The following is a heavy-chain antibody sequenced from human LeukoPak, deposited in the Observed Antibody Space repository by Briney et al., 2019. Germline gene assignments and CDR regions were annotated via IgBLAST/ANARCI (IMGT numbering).Heavy chain of an antibody. CDR2: IYHSGST. CDR1: GYSISSGYY. J-gene: IGHJ3*02. Sequence: SETLSLTCTVSGYSISSGYYWGWIRQPPGKGLEWIGSIYHSGSTYYNPSLKSRVTISVDPSKNQFSLKPSSVTAADTAVYYCARAPGGATHAFDIWGQGTMVTVSS. D-gene: IGHD1-26*01. CDR3: ARAPGGATHAFDI. V-gene: IGHV4-38-2*02.